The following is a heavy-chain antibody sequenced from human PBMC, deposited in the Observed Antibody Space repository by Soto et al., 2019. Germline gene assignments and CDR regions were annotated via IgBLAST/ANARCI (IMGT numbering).Heavy chain of an antibody. V-gene: IGHV3-23*01. CDR3: AKDKGLGRH. CDR2: FSGSGGST. D-gene: IGHD3-10*01. CDR1: GFTFSSSA. Sequence: PGGSLRLSCVASGFTFSSSAMSWVRQAPGKGLEWVSVFSGSGGSTYYADSVKGRVTISRDNSKNTLYLQMNSLRAEDTAVYYCAKDKGLGRHWGQGTLVTVSS. J-gene: IGHJ4*02.